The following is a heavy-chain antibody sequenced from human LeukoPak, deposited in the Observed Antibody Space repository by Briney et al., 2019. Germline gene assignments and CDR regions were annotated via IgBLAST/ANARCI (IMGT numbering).Heavy chain of an antibody. J-gene: IGHJ3*02. CDR2: FDPEDGET. V-gene: IGHV1-24*01. Sequence: ASVKVSCKVSGYTLTELSMHWVRQAPGKGLEWMGGFDPEDGETIYAQKFQGRVTMTEDTSTDTAYMELSSLRSEDTAVYYCATPLAAAGNDASDIWGQGTMVTVSS. D-gene: IGHD6-13*01. CDR1: GYTLTELS. CDR3: ATPLAAAGNDASDI.